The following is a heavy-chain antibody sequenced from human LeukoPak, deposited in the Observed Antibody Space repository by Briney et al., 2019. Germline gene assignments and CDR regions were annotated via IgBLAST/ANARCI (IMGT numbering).Heavy chain of an antibody. CDR1: GGSISSSSYY. D-gene: IGHD1-20*01. Sequence: TSETLSLTCTVSGGSISSSSYYWGWIRQPPGKGLEWIVSIYYTGSTYYNPSLKSRVTISVDTSKNQFSLKLSSATAADTAVYYCARINWNELDYWGQGTLVTVSS. V-gene: IGHV4-39*01. CDR3: ARINWNELDY. CDR2: IYYTGST. J-gene: IGHJ4*02.